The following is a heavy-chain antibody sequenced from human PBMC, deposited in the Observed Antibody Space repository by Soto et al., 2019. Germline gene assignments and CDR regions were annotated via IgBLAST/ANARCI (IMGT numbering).Heavy chain of an antibody. CDR3: ARGAADTAMVDS. D-gene: IGHD5-18*01. Sequence: SETLSLTCTVSGGSIRSYYWAWIRQPPGRGLEWLGYIFYSGSTFYNPSLKSRVTISIHTSKSQFSLQLTSVTAADTAVYYCARGAADTAMVDSWGQGTLVTVSS. J-gene: IGHJ4*02. V-gene: IGHV4-59*01. CDR2: IFYSGST. CDR1: GGSIRSYY.